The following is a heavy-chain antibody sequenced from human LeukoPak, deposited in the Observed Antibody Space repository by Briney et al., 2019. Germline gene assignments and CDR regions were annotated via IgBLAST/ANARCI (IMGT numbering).Heavy chain of an antibody. J-gene: IGHJ4*02. Sequence: ASVKVSSKASGYTFNVYFMQWVRQAPGQGLEWMGWINPNSGGTNYTQKFQGRVTMTLDTSNSAAYMELTSLTPDDTAIYYCASGRGSGSLRWGQGTLVTVSS. CDR3: ASGRGSGSLR. CDR2: INPNSGGT. CDR1: GYTFNVYF. V-gene: IGHV1-2*02. D-gene: IGHD1-26*01.